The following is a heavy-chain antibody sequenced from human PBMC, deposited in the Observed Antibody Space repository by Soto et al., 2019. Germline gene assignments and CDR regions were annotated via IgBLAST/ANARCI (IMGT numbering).Heavy chain of an antibody. CDR1: RDTFKSNY. Sequence: SLKVSWKDCRDTFKSNYMNSVRQANGQGLEWMGWMNPNSGNTGYAQKFQGRVTMTRNTSISTAYMELSSLRSEDTAVYYCARFGGSLWFGELLHYYYHGMDFWVQGTTVIV. CDR2: MNPNSGNT. CDR3: ARFGGSLWFGELLHYYYHGMDF. V-gene: IGHV1-8*01. D-gene: IGHD3-10*01. J-gene: IGHJ6*02.